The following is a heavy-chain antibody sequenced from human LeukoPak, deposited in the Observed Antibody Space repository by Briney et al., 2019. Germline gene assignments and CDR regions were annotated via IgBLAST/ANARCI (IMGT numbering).Heavy chain of an antibody. CDR2: INHSGST. V-gene: IGHV4-34*01. Sequence: SETLSLTCAVYGGSFSGYYWSWIRQPPGKGLEWIGEINHSGSTNYNPSFKSRVTISVDTSKNQFSMKLSSVTAADTAVYYCARGLEGKNAFDIWGQGTRVTVSS. CDR3: ARGLEGKNAFDI. CDR1: GGSFSGYY. J-gene: IGHJ3*02.